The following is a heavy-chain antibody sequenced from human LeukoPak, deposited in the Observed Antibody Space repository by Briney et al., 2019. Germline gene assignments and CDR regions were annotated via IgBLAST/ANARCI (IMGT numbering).Heavy chain of an antibody. CDR1: GYIFTGYY. V-gene: IGHV1-2*02. Sequence: ASVKVSCTASGYIFTGYYMHWVRLAPGQGLEWMGWINPNSGDTNYAQNFQGRVTMTRDTSISTAHMELSRLISDDTAVYYCTRDSSGWGDYFDYWGQGTLVTVSS. CDR3: TRDSSGWGDYFDY. CDR2: INPNSGDT. D-gene: IGHD6-19*01. J-gene: IGHJ4*02.